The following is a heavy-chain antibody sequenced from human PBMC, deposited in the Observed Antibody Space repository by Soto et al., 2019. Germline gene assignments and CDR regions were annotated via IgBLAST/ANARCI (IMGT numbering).Heavy chain of an antibody. V-gene: IGHV3-33*01. Sequence: SLILSCAASGFTFSSYGMHWVRQAPGKGLEWVEVICYDGSEKYYAYSVKGRFTVSRDNSKNMLYLQMNSLRVEDTAVYYCTRGATYCINGLFPLSYNXWGQGTPVTVSX. CDR1: GFTFSSYG. J-gene: IGHJ5*02. CDR2: ICYDGSEK. D-gene: IGHD2-8*01. CDR3: TRGATYCINGLFPLSYNX.